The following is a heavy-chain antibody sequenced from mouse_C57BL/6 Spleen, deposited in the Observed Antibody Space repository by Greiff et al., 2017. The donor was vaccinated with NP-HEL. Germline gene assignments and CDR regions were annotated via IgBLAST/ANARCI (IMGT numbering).Heavy chain of an antibody. J-gene: IGHJ4*01. CDR2: IYPGSGNT. CDR3: ARGLITTVVESPMDY. V-gene: IGHV1-76*01. Sequence: QVQLQQSGAELVRPGASVKLSCKASGYTFTDYYINWVKQRPGQGLVWIARIYPGSGNTYYNEKFKGKATLTAEKSSSTAYMQLSSPTSEDSAVYFCARGLITTVVESPMDYWGQGTSVTVSS. CDR1: GYTFTDYY. D-gene: IGHD1-1*01.